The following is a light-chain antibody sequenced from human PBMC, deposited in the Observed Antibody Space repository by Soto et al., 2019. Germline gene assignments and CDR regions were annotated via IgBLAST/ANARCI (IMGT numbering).Light chain of an antibody. V-gene: IGKV1-33*01. CDR3: QQYDNVPT. CDR1: QAINND. Sequence: DIQMTQSPSSLSASVGDRVTITCQASQAINNDLLWYQQKPGQPPKLLIYGASILETGVPSRFSGSGSGKHFTLTITSLQPEDIATYYCQQYDNVPTFGQGTKLEMK. CDR2: GAS. J-gene: IGKJ2*01.